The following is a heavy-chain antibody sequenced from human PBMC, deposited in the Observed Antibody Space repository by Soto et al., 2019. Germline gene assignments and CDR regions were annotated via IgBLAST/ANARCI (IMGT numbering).Heavy chain of an antibody. V-gene: IGHV1-69*02. CDR1: GGTFSSYT. D-gene: IGHD3-9*01. Sequence: SVKVSCKASGGTFSSYTISWVRQAPGQGLEWMGRIIPILGIANYAQKFQGRVTITADKSTSTAYMELSSLRSEDTAVYYCARGTNYDILTGPDNWFDPWGQGTLVTVSS. CDR3: ARGTNYDILTGPDNWFDP. J-gene: IGHJ5*02. CDR2: IIPILGIA.